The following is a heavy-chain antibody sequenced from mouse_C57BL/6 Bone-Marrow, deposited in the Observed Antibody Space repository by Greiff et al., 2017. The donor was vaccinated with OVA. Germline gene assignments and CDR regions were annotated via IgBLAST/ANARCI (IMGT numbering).Heavy chain of an antibody. CDR1: GFNFTDDY. V-gene: IGHV14-4*01. Sequence: EVQLQQSGAELVRPGASVKLSCTASGFNFTDDYMHWVKQRPEQGLEWIGWIDPENGDTEYASKFQGKATMTADTSSNTAYLQLSSLTSEDTAVYYCTYSNYVYFDYWGQGTTLTVSS. CDR3: TYSNYVYFDY. CDR2: IDPENGDT. D-gene: IGHD2-5*01. J-gene: IGHJ2*01.